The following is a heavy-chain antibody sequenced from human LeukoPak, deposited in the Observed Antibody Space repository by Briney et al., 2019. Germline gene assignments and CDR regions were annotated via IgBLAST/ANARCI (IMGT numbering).Heavy chain of an antibody. J-gene: IGHJ4*02. D-gene: IGHD3-22*01. CDR1: GYTFTGYY. CDR2: INPNSGGT. V-gene: IGHV1-2*02. CDR3: ARVFHYYDSSGYYRPLGY. Sequence: ASVKVSCKASGYTFTGYYMHWVRQAPGQGLEWMGWINPNSGGTNYAQKFQGRVTMTRDTSISTAYMELSRLRSDDTAVYYCARVFHYYDSSGYYRPLGYWGQGTLVTVSS.